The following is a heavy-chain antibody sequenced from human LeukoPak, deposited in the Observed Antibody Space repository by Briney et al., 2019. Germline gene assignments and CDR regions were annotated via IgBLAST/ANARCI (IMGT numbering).Heavy chain of an antibody. CDR3: ARHYGSGSYYNNYYYYYMDV. J-gene: IGHJ6*03. Sequence: SETLSLTCTVSGGSISSSSYYWGWIRQPPGKGLEWIGSIYYSGSTYYNPSLKSRVTISVDTSKNQFSLKLSSVTAADTAVYYCARHYGSGSYYNNYYYYYMDVWGKGTTVTISS. D-gene: IGHD3-10*01. CDR2: IYYSGST. V-gene: IGHV4-39*01. CDR1: GGSISSSSYY.